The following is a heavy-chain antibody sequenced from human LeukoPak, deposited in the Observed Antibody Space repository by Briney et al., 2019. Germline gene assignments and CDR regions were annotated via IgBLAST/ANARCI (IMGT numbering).Heavy chain of an antibody. V-gene: IGHV1-69*05. Sequence: ASVKVSCKASGGTFSSYAIIWVRQAPGQGLEWMGGIIPIFGTANYAQKFQGRVTITTDESTSTAYMELSSLRSEDTAVYYCASVRPSGDLDIWGQGTMVTVSS. CDR3: ASVRPSGDLDI. D-gene: IGHD1-26*01. CDR1: GGTFSSYA. CDR2: IIPIFGTA. J-gene: IGHJ3*02.